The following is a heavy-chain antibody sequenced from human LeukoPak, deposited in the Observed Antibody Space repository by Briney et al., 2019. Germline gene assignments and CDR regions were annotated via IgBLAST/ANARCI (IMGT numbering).Heavy chain of an antibody. CDR1: GFTVSSNY. D-gene: IGHD2-2*01. Sequence: GGSLRLSCAASGFTVSSNYMSWVRQAPGKGLEWVAIIYYDGTNKYYADSVKGRFTISRDNSKNTLYLQMNSLRAEDTAVYYCAKDNGYQLPFPRYFDAWGRGTLVTVSS. CDR3: AKDNGYQLPFPRYFDA. V-gene: IGHV3-30*18. CDR2: IYYDGTNK. J-gene: IGHJ2*01.